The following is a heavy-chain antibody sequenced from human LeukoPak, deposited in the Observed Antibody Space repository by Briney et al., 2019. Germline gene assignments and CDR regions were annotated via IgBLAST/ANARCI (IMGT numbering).Heavy chain of an antibody. V-gene: IGHV1-18*01. CDR3: ARTITTGWYAFDI. J-gene: IGHJ3*02. D-gene: IGHD6-19*01. CDR1: GYTLTELS. CDR2: ISAYSGNT. Sequence: ASVKVSCKVSGYTLTELSMHWVRQAPGKGLEWMGWISAYSGNTNYAQKVQDRVTLTTDTSTSTAYMELRSLRSDDTAVYYCARTITTGWYAFDIWGQGTMVTVSS.